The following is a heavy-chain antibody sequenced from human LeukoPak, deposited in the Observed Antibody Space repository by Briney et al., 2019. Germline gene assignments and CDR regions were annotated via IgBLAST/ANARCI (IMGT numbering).Heavy chain of an antibody. CDR3: ARIVVRDVPRYFDY. CDR1: GGSFSGYY. Sequence: SETLSLTCAVYGGSFSGYYWSWIRQPPGKGLEWIGEINHSGSTNYNPSLKSRVTISVDTSKNQFSLKLSSVTAADTAVYYCARIVVRDVPRYFDYWGQGTLVTVSS. CDR2: INHSGST. J-gene: IGHJ4*02. V-gene: IGHV4-34*01. D-gene: IGHD2-2*01.